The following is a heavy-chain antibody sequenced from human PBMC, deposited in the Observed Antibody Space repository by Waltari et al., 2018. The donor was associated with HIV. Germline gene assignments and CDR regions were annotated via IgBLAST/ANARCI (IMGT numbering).Heavy chain of an antibody. CDR2: IKQDGDEK. V-gene: IGHV3-7*01. CDR3: ARLNWNDDY. Sequence: EVQLVESGGGLVQPGGSLRLSCGASEFPFSRYWTSWVRQAAGKGLEWVASIKQDGDEKYYVDSVKGRFTISRDNARNSLYLQMNSLRAEDTAVYYCARLNWNDDYWGQGTLVTVSS. D-gene: IGHD1-1*01. CDR1: EFPFSRYW. J-gene: IGHJ4*02.